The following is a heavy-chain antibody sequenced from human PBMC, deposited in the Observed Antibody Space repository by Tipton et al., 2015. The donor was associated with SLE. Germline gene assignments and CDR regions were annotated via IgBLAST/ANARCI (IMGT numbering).Heavy chain of an antibody. J-gene: IGHJ4*02. Sequence: TLSLTCTVSGGSISSYYWSWIRQPPGKGLEWIGYIYYSGSTNYSPSLKSRVTISVDTSKNQFSLKLSSVTAADTAVYYCARVSGGLLWFGEFLDWGQGTLVTVSS. CDR1: GGSISSYY. CDR2: IYYSGST. V-gene: IGHV4-59*01. D-gene: IGHD3-10*01. CDR3: ARVSGGLLWFGEFLD.